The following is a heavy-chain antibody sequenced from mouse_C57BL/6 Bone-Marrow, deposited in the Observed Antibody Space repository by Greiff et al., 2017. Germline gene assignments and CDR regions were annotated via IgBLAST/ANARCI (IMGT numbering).Heavy chain of an antibody. CDR3: ARQELGYAMDY. Sequence: EVKLVESGGDLVKPGGSLKLSCAASGFTFSSYGMSWVRQTPDKRLEWVATISSGGSYTYYPDSVKGRFTSSRDNAKNTLYLQMSSLKSEDTAMYYCARQELGYAMDYWGQGTSVTVSS. J-gene: IGHJ4*01. CDR1: GFTFSSYG. D-gene: IGHD3-1*01. CDR2: ISSGGSYT. V-gene: IGHV5-6*01.